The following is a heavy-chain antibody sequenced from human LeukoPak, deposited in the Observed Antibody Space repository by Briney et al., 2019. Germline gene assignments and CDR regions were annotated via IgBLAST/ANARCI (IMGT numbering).Heavy chain of an antibody. D-gene: IGHD5-18*01. CDR2: ISYDGSNK. Sequence: GGSLRLSCAASGFTFRSYGMQGVREAPGKGVEGGAVISYDGSNKYYADSVKGRFTISRDNSKNTLYLQMNSLRAEDTAVYSCAKEAYSYGQTFDYWGQGTLVTVSS. V-gene: IGHV3-30*18. CDR1: GFTFRSYG. CDR3: AKEAYSYGQTFDY. J-gene: IGHJ4*02.